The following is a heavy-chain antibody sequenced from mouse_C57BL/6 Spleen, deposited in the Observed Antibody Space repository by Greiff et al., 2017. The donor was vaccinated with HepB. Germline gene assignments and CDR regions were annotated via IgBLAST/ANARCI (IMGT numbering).Heavy chain of an antibody. V-gene: IGHV5-6*01. D-gene: IGHD2-4*01. CDR3: ARRYDYDSYAMDY. CDR2: ISSGGSYT. J-gene: IGHJ4*01. CDR1: GFTFSSYG. Sequence: EVQGVESGGDLVKPGGSLKLSCAASGFTFSSYGMSWVRQTPDKRLEWVATISSGGSYTYYPDSVKGRFTISRDNAKNTLYLQMSSLKSEDTAMYYCARRYDYDSYAMDYWGQGTSVTVSS.